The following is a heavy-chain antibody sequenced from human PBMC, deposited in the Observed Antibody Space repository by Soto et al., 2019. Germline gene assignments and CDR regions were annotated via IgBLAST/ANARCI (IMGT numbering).Heavy chain of an antibody. CDR3: ARVGYCSSTSCYADYYYYYYMDV. Sequence: GGSLRLSCAASGFTFSSYWMSWVRQAPGKGLEWVANIKQDGSEKYYVDSVKGRFTISRDNAKNSLYLQMNSLRAEDTAVYYCARVGYCSSTSCYADYYYYYYMDVWGKGTTVTVSS. CDR1: GFTFSSYW. D-gene: IGHD2-2*01. CDR2: IKQDGSEK. J-gene: IGHJ6*03. V-gene: IGHV3-7*01.